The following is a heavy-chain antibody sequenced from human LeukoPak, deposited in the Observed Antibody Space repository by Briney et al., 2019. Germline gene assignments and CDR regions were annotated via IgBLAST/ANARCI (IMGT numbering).Heavy chain of an antibody. D-gene: IGHD2-2*01. CDR3: ARKIASQGDNWFDP. V-gene: IGHV4-39*07. CDR1: GGSISSSYYY. CDR2: INDNGGT. J-gene: IGHJ5*02. Sequence: SETLSLTCTVSGGSISSSYYYWGWIRQPPGKGLEWVAEINDNGGTNYNPSLKSRVITSVDTSTNQFSLKMNSVTAADTAVYYCARKIASQGDNWFDPWGQGIPVTVSS.